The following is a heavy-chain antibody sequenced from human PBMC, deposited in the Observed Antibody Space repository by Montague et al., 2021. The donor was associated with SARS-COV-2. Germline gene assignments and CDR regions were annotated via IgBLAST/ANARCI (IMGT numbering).Heavy chain of an antibody. V-gene: IGHV4-31*03. J-gene: IGHJ3*02. CDR1: GGSISSGGYY. Sequence: TLSLTCTVSGGSISSGGYYWSWIRQHPGKGLERIGYIYYSGSTYYNPSLKSRVTISVDTSKNQFFLKLSSVTAADTAVYYCARARITMIVVVNAFDIWGQGTMVTVSS. D-gene: IGHD3-22*01. CDR3: ARARITMIVVVNAFDI. CDR2: IYYSGST.